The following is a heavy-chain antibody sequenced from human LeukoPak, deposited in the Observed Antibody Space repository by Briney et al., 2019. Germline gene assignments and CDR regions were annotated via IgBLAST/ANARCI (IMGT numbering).Heavy chain of an antibody. V-gene: IGHV3-9*01. CDR3: ARGRLVPPYYYYYYMDV. J-gene: IGHJ6*03. Sequence: GGSLRLSCAVSGFTFDDYAMHWVRQVPGKGLEWVSGINWNSDSIGYAVRGRFTISRDNAKNSLYLQMNSLRAEDTAVYYCARGRLVPPYYYYYYMDVWGKGTTVTVSS. CDR1: GFTFDDYA. D-gene: IGHD3-9*01. CDR2: INWNSDSI.